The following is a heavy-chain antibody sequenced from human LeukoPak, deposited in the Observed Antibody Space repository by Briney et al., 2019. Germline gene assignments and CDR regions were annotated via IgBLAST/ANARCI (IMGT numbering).Heavy chain of an antibody. D-gene: IGHD2-21*02. V-gene: IGHV4-34*01. CDR2: INHSGST. CDR1: GGSFSGYY. CDR3: ARGHSSVVTAIPYYFDF. Sequence: SETLSLTCAVYGGSFSGYYWSWIRQPPGKGLEWIGEINHSGSTNYNPSLKSRVTISVDTSKNQFSLKLSSVTAADMAVYYCARGHSSVVTAIPYYFDFWGQGTLVTVSS. J-gene: IGHJ4*02.